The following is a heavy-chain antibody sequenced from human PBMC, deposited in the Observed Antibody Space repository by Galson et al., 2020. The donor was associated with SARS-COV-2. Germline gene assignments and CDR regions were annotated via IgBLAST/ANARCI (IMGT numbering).Heavy chain of an antibody. CDR1: GFTFSSYD. D-gene: IGHD3-10*01. V-gene: IGHV3-13*01. J-gene: IGHJ5*02. CDR2: IGTAGDT. Sequence: GGSLRLSCAASGFTFSSYDMHWVRQATGKGLEWVSAIGTAGDTYYPGSVKGRFTISRENAKNSLYLQMNSLRAGDTAVYYCARAVTITMVRGGIMDYWFDPWGQGTLVTVSS. CDR3: ARAVTITMVRGGIMDYWFDP.